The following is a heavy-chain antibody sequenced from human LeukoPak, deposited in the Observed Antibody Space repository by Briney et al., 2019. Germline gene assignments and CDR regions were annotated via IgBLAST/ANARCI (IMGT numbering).Heavy chain of an antibody. Sequence: AGSLRLSCAASGFTFSSYAMSWVRQAPGKGLEWVSTISGSGGGTYYADSAKGRFTTSRGNSKNTLHLQINSLRGEDTGVYYCAKDGMLCAIKGWFDPWGQGTLVTVSS. CDR1: GFTFSSYA. D-gene: IGHD2-8*01. V-gene: IGHV3-23*01. CDR2: ISGSGGGT. J-gene: IGHJ5*02. CDR3: AKDGMLCAIKGWFDP.